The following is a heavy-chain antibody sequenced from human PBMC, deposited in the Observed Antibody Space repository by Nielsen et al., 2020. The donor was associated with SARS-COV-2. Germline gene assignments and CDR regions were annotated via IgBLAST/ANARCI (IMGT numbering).Heavy chain of an antibody. CDR1: GFTFSSYG. CDR3: ARVEGGRTMVRGEVNYYYYGMDV. D-gene: IGHD3-10*01. Sequence: GGSLRLSCAASGFTFSSYGMHWVRQAPGKGLEWVAVIWYDGSNKYYADSVKGRFTISRDNSKNTLYLQMNSLRAEDTAVYYCARVEGGRTMVRGEVNYYYYGMDVWGQGTTVTVSS. CDR2: IWYDGSNK. J-gene: IGHJ6*02. V-gene: IGHV3-33*01.